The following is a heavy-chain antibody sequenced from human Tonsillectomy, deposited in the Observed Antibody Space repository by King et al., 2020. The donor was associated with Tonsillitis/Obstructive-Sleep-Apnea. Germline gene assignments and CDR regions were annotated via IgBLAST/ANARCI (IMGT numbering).Heavy chain of an antibody. D-gene: IGHD6-19*01. V-gene: IGHV3-30*04. Sequence: VQLVESGGGVVQPGRSLRLSCAASGFTFSSYAMNWVRQAPGKGLEWVAVISHDGSNKYYADSVKGRFTISRDNSKYTVYLQMNSRRAEDTAVYYCAREIGSSAWYPHFDYWGQGTLVTVSS. CDR1: GFTFSSYA. CDR2: ISHDGSNK. J-gene: IGHJ4*02. CDR3: AREIGSSAWYPHFDY.